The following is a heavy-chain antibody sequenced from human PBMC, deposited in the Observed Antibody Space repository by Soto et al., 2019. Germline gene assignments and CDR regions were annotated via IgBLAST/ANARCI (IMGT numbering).Heavy chain of an antibody. CDR3: ARDRIGTLFDP. CDR2: IWDDGSNK. D-gene: IGHD1-1*01. Sequence: QVQLVESGGGVVQPGRSLRLSCAASGFTLSSYAMHWVRQAPGKGLDWVAVIWDDGSNKYYADSVKGRFTISRDNSKNTLYLEMNSLRAEDTAVYYCARDRIGTLFDPWGQGTLVTVSS. J-gene: IGHJ5*02. V-gene: IGHV3-33*01. CDR1: GFTLSSYA.